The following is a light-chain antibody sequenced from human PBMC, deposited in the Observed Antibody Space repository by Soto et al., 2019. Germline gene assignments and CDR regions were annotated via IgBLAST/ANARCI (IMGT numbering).Light chain of an antibody. CDR3: QQSYTIPYT. V-gene: IGKV1-39*01. CDR2: AAS. Sequence: DIQMTQSPSSLSASVGDRVTITCRASQSISSYLNWYQQKPGKAPKLLIYAASSLQSGVPSRFSGSGSGTDFTLNISSLQPEDFATYYCQQSYTIPYTFGRGTNLEIK. CDR1: QSISSY. J-gene: IGKJ2*01.